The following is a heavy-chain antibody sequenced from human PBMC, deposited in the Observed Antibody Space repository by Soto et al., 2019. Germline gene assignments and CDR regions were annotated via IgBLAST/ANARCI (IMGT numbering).Heavy chain of an antibody. J-gene: IGHJ6*02. D-gene: IGHD1-1*01. CDR1: GFTFDDYT. CDR2: ISWDGGST. Sequence: PGGSLRLSCAASGFTFDDYTMHWVRQAPGKGLEWVSLISWDGGSTYYADSVKGRFTISRDNSKNSLYLQMNSLRTEDTALYYCATGGLEYYYYGMDVWGQGTTVTVSS. CDR3: ATGGLEYYYYGMDV. V-gene: IGHV3-43*01.